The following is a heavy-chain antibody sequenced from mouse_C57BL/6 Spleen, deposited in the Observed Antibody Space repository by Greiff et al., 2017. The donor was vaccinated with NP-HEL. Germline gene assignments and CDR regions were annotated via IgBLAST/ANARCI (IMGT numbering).Heavy chain of an antibody. V-gene: IGHV1-50*01. Sequence: QVHVKQSGAELVKPGASVKLSCKASGYTFTSYWMQWVKQRPGQGLEWIGVIDPSDSYTNYNQKFKGKATLTVDTSSSTAYMQLSSLTSEDSAVYYCAREVYYGNYDFDYWGQGTTLTVSS. CDR3: AREVYYGNYDFDY. CDR2: IDPSDSYT. J-gene: IGHJ2*01. D-gene: IGHD2-1*01. CDR1: GYTFTSYW.